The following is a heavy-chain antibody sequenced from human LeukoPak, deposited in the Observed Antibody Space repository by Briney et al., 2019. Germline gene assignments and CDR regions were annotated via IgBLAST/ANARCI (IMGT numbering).Heavy chain of an antibody. V-gene: IGHV3-23*01. CDR2: IVGSGGGT. D-gene: IGHD6-19*01. Sequence: PGGSLRLSCAASGFTFSSYAMSWVRQAPGKGLEWVSAIVGSGGGTYYADSVKGRFTISRDNSKDTLYLQMSSLRAEDTALYYCAKGDSSGWFDYYFDNWGQGTLVTVSS. CDR1: GFTFSSYA. CDR3: AKGDSSGWFDYYFDN. J-gene: IGHJ4*02.